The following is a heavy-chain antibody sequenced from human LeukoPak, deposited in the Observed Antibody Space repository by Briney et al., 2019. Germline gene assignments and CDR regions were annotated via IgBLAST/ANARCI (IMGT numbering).Heavy chain of an antibody. V-gene: IGHV3-23*01. CDR2: ISGSGVGT. CDR1: GFTFSSYA. D-gene: IGHD2-21*01. Sequence: GGSLRLSCAASGFTFSSYAMSWVRQAPGKGLEWVSAISGSGVGTYYADSVKGRFTISRDNSWNTLYLQMNSLRAEDTAVYYCAKDQVISGSEASDIWGQGTMVTVSS. CDR3: AKDQVISGSEASDI. J-gene: IGHJ3*02.